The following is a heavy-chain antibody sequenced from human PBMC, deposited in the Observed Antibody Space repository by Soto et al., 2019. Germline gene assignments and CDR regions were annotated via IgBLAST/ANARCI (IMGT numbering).Heavy chain of an antibody. CDR3: ATGPQYSSSWYY. CDR2: FDPEDGET. J-gene: IGHJ4*02. V-gene: IGHV1-24*01. D-gene: IGHD6-13*01. CDR1: GYTLTELS. Sequence: ASVKDSCKVSGYTLTELSMHWVRQAPGKGLEWMGGFDPEDGETIYAQKFQGRVTMTEDTSTDTAYMELSSLRSEDTAVYFCATGPQYSSSWYYWGQGTLVTVSS.